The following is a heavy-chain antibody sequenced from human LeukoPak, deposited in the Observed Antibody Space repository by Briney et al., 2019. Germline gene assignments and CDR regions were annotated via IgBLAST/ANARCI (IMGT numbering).Heavy chain of an antibody. V-gene: IGHV4-34*01. D-gene: IGHD2-15*01. CDR2: INHGGST. CDR3: ARHRSGGYCSGGYCYSFYRMDV. CDR1: GGSFSDYY. J-gene: IGHJ6*02. Sequence: SETLSLTCAVYGGSFSDYYWTWIRQPPGKGLEWIGEINHGGSTNYNPSLKSRVTISVDTSKNQFSLKLSSVSAADTAVYYCARHRSGGYCSGGYCYSFYRMDVWGQGTTATVSS.